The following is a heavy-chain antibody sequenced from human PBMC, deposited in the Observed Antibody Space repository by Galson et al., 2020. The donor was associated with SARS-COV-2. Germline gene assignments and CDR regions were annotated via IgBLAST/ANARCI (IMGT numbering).Heavy chain of an antibody. CDR2: IYYSGRT. D-gene: IGHD3-3*01. V-gene: IGHV4-30-4*01. J-gene: IGHJ5*02. Sequence: ETSETLSLTCTVSGGSISSGDYYWSWIRQPPGKGLEWIGYIYYSGRTYYNPSLKSRVTISVDTSKNQFSLKLSSVTAADTAVYYCARAKRITIFGVVNWFDPWGQGTLVTVSS. CDR3: ARAKRITIFGVVNWFDP. CDR1: GGSISSGDYY.